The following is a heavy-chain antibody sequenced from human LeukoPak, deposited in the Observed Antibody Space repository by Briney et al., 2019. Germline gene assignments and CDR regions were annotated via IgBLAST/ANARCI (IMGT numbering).Heavy chain of an antibody. CDR2: ISGSGGST. CDR3: AVRGYSYGYNPTPFDY. J-gene: IGHJ4*02. V-gene: IGHV3-23*01. CDR1: GFTCSSYA. D-gene: IGHD5-18*01. Sequence: GGSLRLSCAASGFTCSSYAMSWVRQAPGKGLEWVSAISGSGGSTYYADSVKGRFTISRDNSKNTLYLQMNSLRAEDTAVYYCAVRGYSYGYNPTPFDYWGQGTLVTVSS.